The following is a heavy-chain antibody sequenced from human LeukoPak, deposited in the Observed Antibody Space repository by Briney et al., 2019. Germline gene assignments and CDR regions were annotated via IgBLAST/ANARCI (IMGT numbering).Heavy chain of an antibody. Sequence: SETLSLTCTVSGGSISSYYWSWIRQPPGKGLEWIGYIYYSGSTNYNPSLKSRVTISVDTSKNQFSLKLSSVTAADTAVYYCARGGDYSNFNWFDPWGQGTLVTVSS. J-gene: IGHJ5*02. CDR3: ARGGDYSNFNWFDP. V-gene: IGHV4-59*01. CDR2: IYYSGST. D-gene: IGHD4-11*01. CDR1: GGSISSYY.